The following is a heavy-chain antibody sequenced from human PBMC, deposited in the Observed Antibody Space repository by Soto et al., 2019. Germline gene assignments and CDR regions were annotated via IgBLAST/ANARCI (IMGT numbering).Heavy chain of an antibody. CDR1: DGSSTGCGDY. V-gene: IGHV4-31*03. CDR3: ARDRECSGGTCYKYFDY. D-gene: IGHD2-15*01. J-gene: IGHJ4*02. Sequence: SEPQCLTCTVADGSSTGCGDYCVWIRQHPGKGLEWIGYIYYRGSTYYNPSLKSRVTISVDTSKNQFSLKLSSVTAADTAVYYCARDRECSGGTCYKYFDYWGQGTLVTSPQ. CDR2: IYYRGST.